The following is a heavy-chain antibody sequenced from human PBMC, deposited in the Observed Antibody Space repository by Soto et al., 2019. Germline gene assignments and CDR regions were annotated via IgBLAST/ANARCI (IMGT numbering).Heavy chain of an antibody. CDR2: ICNSGTT. D-gene: IGHD6-13*01. CDR3: ARRAGIAAAGAEHLYYYSYYGMDV. V-gene: IGHV4-59*08. CDR1: GGSIRSYC. J-gene: IGHJ6*02. Sequence: SDTLSLTCTVSGGSIRSYCWTWIRQPPGEGLEWIGCICNSGTTNYNPSLKSRVAISVDSPKSQFSLKLSSVTAADTAVYYCARRAGIAAAGAEHLYYYSYYGMDVWGQGTTVTVSS.